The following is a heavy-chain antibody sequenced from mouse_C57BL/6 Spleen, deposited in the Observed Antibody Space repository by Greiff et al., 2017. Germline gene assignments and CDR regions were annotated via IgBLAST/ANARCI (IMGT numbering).Heavy chain of an antibody. CDR1: GFTFTSYW. Sequence: QVQLQEPGAELVRPGSSVKLSCTASGFTFTSYWMHWVKQRPIQGLEWIGNIGPSDSETHYNQKFRDKATLTVDKSSSTAYMQLSSLTSEDAAVYYCARMAGNYAMDYWGQGTSVTVSS. J-gene: IGHJ4*01. CDR3: ARMAGNYAMDY. V-gene: IGHV1-52*01. CDR2: IGPSDSET.